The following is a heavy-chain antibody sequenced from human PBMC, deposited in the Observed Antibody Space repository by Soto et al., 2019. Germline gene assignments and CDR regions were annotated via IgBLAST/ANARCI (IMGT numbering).Heavy chain of an antibody. D-gene: IGHD3-3*01. CDR1: GYTFTSYG. J-gene: IGHJ4*02. CDR3: ACDHLIFGVFITRSDYFFY. V-gene: IGHV1-18*01. CDR2: ISAYNGNT. Sequence: ASVKVSCKASGYTFTSYGISWVRQAPGQGLEWMGWISAYNGNTNYAQKLQGRVTMTTDTSTSTAYMELRSLRSDDTAVYYCACDHLIFGVFITRSDYFFYWGQGTLVTVSS.